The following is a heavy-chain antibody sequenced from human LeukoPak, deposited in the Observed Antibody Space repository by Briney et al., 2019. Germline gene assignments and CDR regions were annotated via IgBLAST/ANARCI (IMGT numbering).Heavy chain of an antibody. D-gene: IGHD3-22*01. Sequence: SETLSLTCTVSGGPINIYYWIWIPQPPGKGLNCIGYIYYSGSTNYNPSLKSRVTISVDTSKNQFSLKLSSVTAADTAVYYCARRMYYYDSSGYGGYWLDPWGQGTLVTVSS. CDR1: GGPINIYY. J-gene: IGHJ5*02. CDR2: IYYSGST. V-gene: IGHV4-59*08. CDR3: ARRMYYYDSSGYGGYWLDP.